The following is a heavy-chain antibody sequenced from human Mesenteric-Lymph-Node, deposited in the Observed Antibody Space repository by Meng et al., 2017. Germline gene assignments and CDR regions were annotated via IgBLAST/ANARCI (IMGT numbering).Heavy chain of an antibody. V-gene: IGHV1-2*06. J-gene: IGHJ6*02. CDR3: ARDPYDSSGYWTYYYYGMDV. CDR1: GYTFTNYY. D-gene: IGHD3-22*01. Sequence: ASVKVSCKASGYTFTNYYMHWVRQAPGQGLEWMGRIDPNSGGTNDAQQFQDRVTMTTDTSTSTAYMELRSLRSDDTAVYYCARDPYDSSGYWTYYYYGMDVWGQGTTVTVSS. CDR2: IDPNSGGT.